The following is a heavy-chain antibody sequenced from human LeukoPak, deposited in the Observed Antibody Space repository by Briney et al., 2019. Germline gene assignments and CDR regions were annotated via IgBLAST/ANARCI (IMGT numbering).Heavy chain of an antibody. CDR2: ISGSGGSM. CDR3: AAEYCGGGFCYTGQSGQDY. V-gene: IGHV3-23*01. J-gene: IGHJ4*02. CDR1: GFTFTSSFSSHA. D-gene: IGHD2-15*01. Sequence: PGGSLRLSCVGSGFTFTSSFSSHAMIWVRQAPGKGLEWVAAISGSGGSMYFADSVRGRFTISRVSSKNTVYLQMDSLKTEDTAVSYCAAEYCGGGFCYTGQSGQDYWGQGALVTVSS.